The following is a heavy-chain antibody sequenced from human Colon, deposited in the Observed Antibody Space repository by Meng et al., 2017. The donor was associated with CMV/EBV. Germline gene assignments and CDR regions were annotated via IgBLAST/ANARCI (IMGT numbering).Heavy chain of an antibody. D-gene: IGHD2-8*01. J-gene: IGHJ4*02. V-gene: IGHV1-2*02. CDR3: ARDSIRGVFFLDY. CDR2: NDANRSGQ. Sequence: VQVGAEVMEPVADSIVSLRGLGCTFNGQYMDLVPQPPGQGLEWNGWNDANRSGQNYAQKFQGRLTMTRDTYNSTVYMELNRLRSDDTAVYFCARDSIRGVFFLDYWGQGTLVTVSS. CDR1: GCTFNGQY.